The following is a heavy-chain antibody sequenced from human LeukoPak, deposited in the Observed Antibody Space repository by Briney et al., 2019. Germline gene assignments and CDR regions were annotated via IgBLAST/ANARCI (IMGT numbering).Heavy chain of an antibody. V-gene: IGHV3-21*01. D-gene: IGHD3-22*01. CDR3: ARDWIVVSGYYYYYYGMDV. CDR2: ISSTSAYI. Sequence: NSGGSLRLSCGGSGFALKSYSLTWVRQAPGKGLEWVSSISSTSAYIHYADSVKGRFTISRDNVDNVVYLEMNGLRAEDTATYYCARDWIVVSGYYYYYYGMDVWGQGTTVTVSS. J-gene: IGHJ6*02. CDR1: GFALKSYS.